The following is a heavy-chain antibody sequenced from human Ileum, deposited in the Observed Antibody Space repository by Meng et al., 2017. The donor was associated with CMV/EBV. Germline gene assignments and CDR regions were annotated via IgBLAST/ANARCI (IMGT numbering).Heavy chain of an antibody. CDR1: GFTFSSCA. Sequence: GGSLRLSCAASGFTFSSCAMSWVRQAPGKGLEWVSTISDSAHRTHYADSVRGRFTISRDNSKNTLYLQMSNLRAEDTAIYYCDGSDYWGQGTMVTVSS. V-gene: IGHV3-23*01. CDR2: ISDSAHRT. D-gene: IGHD5-24*01. J-gene: IGHJ4*02. CDR3: DGSDY.